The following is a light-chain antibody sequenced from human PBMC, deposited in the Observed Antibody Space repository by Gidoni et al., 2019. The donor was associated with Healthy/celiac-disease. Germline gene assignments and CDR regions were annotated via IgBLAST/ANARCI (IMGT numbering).Light chain of an antibody. CDR2: EVS. CDR3: SSYAGSNDLV. V-gene: IGLV2-8*01. Sequence: QSALTQPPSASGSPGQSVPIPCTGTSSDVGGYTSFSWYQHHPGKAPKLMIYEVSKRPPGVPDRFSGSKSGNTASLTVSGLQAEDEAHYYCSSYAGSNDLVFGGGTKLTVL. CDR1: SSDVGGYTS. J-gene: IGLJ3*02.